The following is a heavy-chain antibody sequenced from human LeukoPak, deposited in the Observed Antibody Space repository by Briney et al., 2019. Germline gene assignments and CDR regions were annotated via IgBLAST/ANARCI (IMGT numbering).Heavy chain of an antibody. D-gene: IGHD3-10*01. Sequence: GGSLRLSCAASGFTFSSYGMHWVRQAPGKGLEWVGTISHDGSFEFYADSVKGRYTISRDSSKSTLYLQMNSLRAEDTAVYYCARPQGSGSYYFDYWGQGTLVTVSS. CDR1: GFTFSSYG. J-gene: IGHJ4*02. V-gene: IGHV3-30*03. CDR2: ISHDGSFE. CDR3: ARPQGSGSYYFDY.